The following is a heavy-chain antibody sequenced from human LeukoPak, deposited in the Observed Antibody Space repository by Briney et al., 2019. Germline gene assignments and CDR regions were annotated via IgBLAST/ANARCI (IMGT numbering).Heavy chain of an antibody. J-gene: IGHJ6*02. D-gene: IGHD2-8*01. Sequence: GSLRLSCAASGFTFSSSAMSWIRQPPGKGLEWIGEINHSGSTNYNPSLKSRVTISVDTSKNQFSLKLSSVTAADTAVYYCARGRCTNGVCYRPAHYGMDVWGQGTTVTVSS. CDR1: GFTFSSSA. CDR2: INHSGST. V-gene: IGHV4-34*01. CDR3: ARGRCTNGVCYRPAHYGMDV.